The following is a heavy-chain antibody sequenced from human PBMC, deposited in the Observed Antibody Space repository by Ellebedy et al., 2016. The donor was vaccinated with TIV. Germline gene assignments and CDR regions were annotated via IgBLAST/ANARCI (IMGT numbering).Heavy chain of an antibody. J-gene: IGHJ4*02. V-gene: IGHV3-21*01. CDR3: ARGIGYSSGWSRGDY. D-gene: IGHD6-19*01. Sequence: GGSLRLXCAASGFTFSSYSMNWVRQAPGKGLGWVSSISSSSSYIYYADSVKGRFTISRDNAKNSLYLQMNSLRAEDTAVYYCARGIGYSSGWSRGDYWGQGTLVTVSS. CDR2: ISSSSSYI. CDR1: GFTFSSYS.